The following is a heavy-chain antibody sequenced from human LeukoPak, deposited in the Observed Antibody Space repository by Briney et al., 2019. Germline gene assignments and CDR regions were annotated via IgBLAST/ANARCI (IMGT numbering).Heavy chain of an antibody. J-gene: IGHJ4*02. Sequence: GGSLRLSCAASGFTFDVYAMHWVRQAPGKGLEWVSLISWEGDTTYYADSVRGRLTISRDNSKNSLYMQRNTLTANDTCFYYCTRDTDYGSATNYFDHWGQGTLVSVSS. CDR1: GFTFDVYA. V-gene: IGHV3-43D*04. CDR3: TRDTDYGSATNYFDH. CDR2: ISWEGDTT. D-gene: IGHD3-10*01.